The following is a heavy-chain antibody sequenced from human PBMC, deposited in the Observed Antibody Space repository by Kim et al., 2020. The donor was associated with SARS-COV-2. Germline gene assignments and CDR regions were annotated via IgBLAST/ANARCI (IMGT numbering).Heavy chain of an antibody. V-gene: IGHV4-59*01. D-gene: IGHD3-10*01. J-gene: IGHJ4*02. CDR2: T. Sequence: TTSNPPLKSRVTISVDTSKNQFSLKLSSVTAADTAVYYCATLGRGLSNYWGQGTLVTVSS. CDR3: ATLGRGLSNY.